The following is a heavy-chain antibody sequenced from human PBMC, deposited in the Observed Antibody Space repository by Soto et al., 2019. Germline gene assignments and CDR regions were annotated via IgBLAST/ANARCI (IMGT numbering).Heavy chain of an antibody. Sequence: EVQLLESGGGLVQPGGSLRLSCAVSGFTFSSYAMSWVRQAPGKGLEWVSAISGGGGSTYYAESVRGRFSISKDKSRNTVDLKMDNLRVEDTAIDRCARDVRYISSWDSLASGGQGTVVIVSS. V-gene: IGHV3-23*01. CDR2: ISGGGGST. J-gene: IGHJ4*02. D-gene: IGHD6-13*01. CDR3: ARDVRYISSWDSLAS. CDR1: GFTFSSYA.